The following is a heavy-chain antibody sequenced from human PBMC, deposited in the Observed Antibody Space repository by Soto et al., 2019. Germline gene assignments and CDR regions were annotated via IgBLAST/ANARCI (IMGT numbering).Heavy chain of an antibody. D-gene: IGHD2-15*01. V-gene: IGHV4-59*03. CDR2: VYTSDYT. Sequence: SETLSLTCSVSGASIRSYYWHWIRQPPGKGLEWIGYVYTSDYTRYSSSLKSRVTISVDTSKSQFYLRLNSVTAADTAVYYCAMRYYLVAATIDAFDIWGQGTVVTVSS. J-gene: IGHJ3*02. CDR1: GASIRSYY. CDR3: AMRYYLVAATIDAFDI.